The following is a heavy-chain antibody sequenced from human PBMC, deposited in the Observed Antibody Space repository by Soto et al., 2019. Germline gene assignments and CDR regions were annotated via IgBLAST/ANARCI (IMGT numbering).Heavy chain of an antibody. CDR2: IVSGGGT. CDR1: GFKVGSSY. V-gene: IGHV3-53*01. CDR3: ATDSPNVGIGYFDS. J-gene: IGHJ4*02. Sequence: EVQVVESGGDLIQPGGSLRLSCAASGFKVGSSYVTWVRQAPGKGLEWVSVIVSGGGTHYADSVTGRFTVSRDVSNNTVYLHMSSLRAEDTAVYFCATDSPNVGIGYFDSWGLGTLVTVSS. D-gene: IGHD1-26*01.